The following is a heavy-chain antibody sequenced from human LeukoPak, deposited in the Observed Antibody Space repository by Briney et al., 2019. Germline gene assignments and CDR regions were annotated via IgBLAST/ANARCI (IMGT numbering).Heavy chain of an antibody. CDR3: AREFPPLRDGYIDV. J-gene: IGHJ6*03. CDR2: ISYRGNT. CDR1: GGSINRYY. Sequence: SETLSLTCTVSGGSINRYYWSWIRQAPGKGLEWIGHISYRGNTNYNPSLKSRVTMSVDTSQNQFSLKLTSVTAADTAVYLCAREFPPLRDGYIDVWGTGTTVTVSS. V-gene: IGHV4-59*01. D-gene: IGHD5-24*01.